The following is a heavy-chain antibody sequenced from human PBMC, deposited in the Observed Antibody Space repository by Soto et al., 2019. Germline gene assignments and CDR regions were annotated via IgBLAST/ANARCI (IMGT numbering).Heavy chain of an antibody. CDR3: ARRHDILTGSDSFDV. J-gene: IGHJ3*01. Sequence: QVQLQESGPGLVKPSQTLSLTCSLSGGSISSEGYYWTWIRQHPGRGLEWIGDFYYDGTTSYSPSLKSRLTISIDTSNNHFYRRLTSVTAADTAVYYCARRHDILTGSDSFDVWGRGTMVNVSS. CDR2: FYYDGTT. V-gene: IGHV4-31*03. CDR1: GGSISSEGYY. D-gene: IGHD3-9*01.